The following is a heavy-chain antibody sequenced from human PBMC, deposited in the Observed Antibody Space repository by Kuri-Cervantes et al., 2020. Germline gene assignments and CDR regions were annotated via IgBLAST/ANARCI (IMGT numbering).Heavy chain of an antibody. V-gene: IGHV3-7*01. CDR1: GFTFSSYW. Sequence: GESLKISCAASGFTFSSYWMSWVRQAPGKGLEWVAVVWYLGNNKYYADSVKGRFTISRDNAKNSLYLQMNSLRDEDTAVYYCARDGDHWGQGTLVTVSS. CDR2: VWYLGNNK. J-gene: IGHJ4*02. D-gene: IGHD7-27*01. CDR3: ARDGDH.